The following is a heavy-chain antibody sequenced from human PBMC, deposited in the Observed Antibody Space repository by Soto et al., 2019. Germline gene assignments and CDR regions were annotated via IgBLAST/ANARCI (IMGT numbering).Heavy chain of an antibody. D-gene: IGHD6-6*01. V-gene: IGHV1-3*01. CDR3: ARVRATYIYSSSSNYFDY. CDR1: GYTFTSYA. Sequence: ASVKVSCKASGYTFTSYAMHWVRQAPGQRLEWMGWINAGNGNTKYSQKFQGRVTITRDTSASTAYMELSSLRSEDTAVYYCARVRATYIYSSSSNYFDYWGQGTLVTVSS. CDR2: INAGNGNT. J-gene: IGHJ4*02.